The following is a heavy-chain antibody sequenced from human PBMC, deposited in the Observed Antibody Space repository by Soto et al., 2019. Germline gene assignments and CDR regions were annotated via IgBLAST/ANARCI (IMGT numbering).Heavy chain of an antibody. V-gene: IGHV4-34*01. J-gene: IGHJ6*02. CDR1: GGSFSGYY. CDR2: INHSGST. CDR3: ARARGGGYSYGRTYYYYYGMDV. Sequence: SETLSLTCAVYGGSFSGYYWSWIRQPPGKGLEWIGEINHSGSTNYNPSLKGRVTISVDTSKNQFSLKLSSVTAADTAVYYCARARGGGYSYGRTYYYYYGMDVWGQGTTVTVSS. D-gene: IGHD5-18*01.